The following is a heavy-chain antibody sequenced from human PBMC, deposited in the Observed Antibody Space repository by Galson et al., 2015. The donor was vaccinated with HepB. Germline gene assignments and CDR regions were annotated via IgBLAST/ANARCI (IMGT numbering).Heavy chain of an antibody. D-gene: IGHD2-15*01. CDR3: ARDRSREVAAALGGYYYYYGMDV. CDR2: ISSSSSYI. J-gene: IGHJ6*02. Sequence: SLRLSCAASGFTFSSYSMNWVRQAPGKGLEWVSSISSSSSYIYYADSVKGRFTISRDNAKNSLYLQMNSLRAEDTAVYYCARDRSREVAAALGGYYYYYGMDVWGQGTTVTVSS. CDR1: GFTFSSYS. V-gene: IGHV3-21*01.